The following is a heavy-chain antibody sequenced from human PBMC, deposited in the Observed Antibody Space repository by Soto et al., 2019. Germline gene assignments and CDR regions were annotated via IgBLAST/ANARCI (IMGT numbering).Heavy chain of an antibody. CDR1: GGTFSSYT. D-gene: IGHD5-18*01. CDR3: ARLVDTADFDY. CDR2: IIPILGIA. Sequence: QAQLVQSGAEVKKPGSSVKVSCKASGGTFSSYTISWVRQAPGQGLEWMGRIIPILGIANYAQKFQGRVTITADKSTSTAYMELSSLRSEDTAVYYCARLVDTADFDYWGQGTLVTVSS. V-gene: IGHV1-69*02. J-gene: IGHJ4*02.